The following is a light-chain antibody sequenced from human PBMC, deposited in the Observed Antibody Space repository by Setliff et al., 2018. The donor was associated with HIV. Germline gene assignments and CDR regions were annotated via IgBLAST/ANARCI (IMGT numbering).Light chain of an antibody. Sequence: QSALTQPASVSGSPGQSITISCTGTSSDVGGNNYVSWYQQLPGKAPQLIIYEVSIRPSGVSDRFSGSKSANTASLTISGLQAEDEADYYCSSCTNTNSPLYVFGTGTKVTVL. V-gene: IGLV2-14*01. CDR2: EVS. CDR3: SSCTNTNSPLYV. J-gene: IGLJ1*01. CDR1: SSDVGGNNY.